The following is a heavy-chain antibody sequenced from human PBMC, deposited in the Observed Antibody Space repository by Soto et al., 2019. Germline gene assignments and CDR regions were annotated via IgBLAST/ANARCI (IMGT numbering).Heavy chain of an antibody. Sequence: EVQLLESGGGLVQPGGSLRLSCAASGFTFSSYAMSWVRQAPGKGLEWVSAISGSGGSTYYADSVKGRFTISRDNSKNTLYLQMNRLRAEETAVYYCAKAYSGWYPGIDYWGQGTLVTVSS. V-gene: IGHV3-23*01. CDR3: AKAYSGWYPGIDY. CDR1: GFTFSSYA. J-gene: IGHJ4*02. CDR2: ISGSGGST. D-gene: IGHD6-19*01.